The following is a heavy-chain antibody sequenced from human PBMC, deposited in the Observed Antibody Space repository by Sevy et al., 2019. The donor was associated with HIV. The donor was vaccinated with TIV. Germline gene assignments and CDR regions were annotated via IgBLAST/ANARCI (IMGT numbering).Heavy chain of an antibody. CDR3: ARRAVAGTESYYYYYMDV. D-gene: IGHD6-19*01. V-gene: IGHV3-30-3*01. CDR2: ISYDGSNK. J-gene: IGHJ6*03. Sequence: GGSLRLSCAASGFTFSSYAMHWVRQAPGKGLEWVAVISYDGSNKYYAHAVKGRFTISSDNSKNTLYLQMNSLRAEDTAVYYCARRAVAGTESYYYYYMDVWGKGTTVTVSS. CDR1: GFTFSSYA.